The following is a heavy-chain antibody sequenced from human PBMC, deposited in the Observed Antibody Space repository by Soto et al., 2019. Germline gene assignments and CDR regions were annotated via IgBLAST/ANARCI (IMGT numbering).Heavy chain of an antibody. V-gene: IGHV4-31*03. CDR1: GGSISSGGDF. J-gene: IGHJ5*02. D-gene: IGHD5-18*01. CDR3: ARISGYNYTPTWLDP. CDR2: IYYSGST. Sequence: SETLSLTCSVSGGSISSGGDFWTWIRQPPGKGLEWIGYIYYSGSTYYNPSLRSRLTMSVDTSNNQFSLRLSSVTAADTAVYFCARISGYNYTPTWLDPWGQGTLVTVSS.